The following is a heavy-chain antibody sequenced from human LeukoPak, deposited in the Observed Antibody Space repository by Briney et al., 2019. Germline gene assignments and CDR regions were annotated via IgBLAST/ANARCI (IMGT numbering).Heavy chain of an antibody. CDR3: ARGFGDTAMVSPFDY. J-gene: IGHJ4*02. CDR1: GGSIGSYY. D-gene: IGHD5-18*01. Sequence: SETLSLTCTVSGGSIGSYYWGWIRQPPGKGLEWIGEINHSGSTNYNPSLKRRVTISVDTSRNQFSLKLTSMTAADTAVYYCARGFGDTAMVSPFDYWGQGTLVTVSS. CDR2: INHSGST. V-gene: IGHV4-34*01.